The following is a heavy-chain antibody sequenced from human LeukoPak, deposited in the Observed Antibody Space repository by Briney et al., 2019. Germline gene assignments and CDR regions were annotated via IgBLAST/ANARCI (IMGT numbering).Heavy chain of an antibody. D-gene: IGHD3-22*01. CDR3: ASGGMIVVATDAFDI. V-gene: IGHV4-39*01. J-gene: IGHJ3*02. CDR2: IYYSGST. CDR1: GGSISSSSYY. Sequence: SETLSLTCAVSGGSISSSSYYRGWIRQPPGKGLEWIGSIYYSGSTYYNPSLKSRVTISVDTSKNQFSLKLSSVTAADTAVYYCASGGMIVVATDAFDIWGQGTMVTVSS.